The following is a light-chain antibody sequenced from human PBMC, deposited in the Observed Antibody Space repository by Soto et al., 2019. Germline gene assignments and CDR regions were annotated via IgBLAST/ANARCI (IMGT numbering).Light chain of an antibody. CDR1: QSVSGW. Sequence: DIQMTQSPSTLSASLGDTVTVTCRASQSVSGWLAWYQQKPGEAPKLLIYAASTLQSGVPSRFSGSGSGTDFTLTISCLQSEDFATYYCQQYNSYWTFGQGTKVDIK. V-gene: IGKV1-5*01. CDR3: QQYNSYWT. J-gene: IGKJ1*01. CDR2: AAS.